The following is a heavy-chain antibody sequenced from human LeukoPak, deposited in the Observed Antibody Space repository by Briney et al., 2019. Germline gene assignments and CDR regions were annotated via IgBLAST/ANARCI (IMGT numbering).Heavy chain of an antibody. J-gene: IGHJ6*02. CDR2: ISSSGSTI. CDR3: ARGFDDYYYGMDV. V-gene: IGHV3-11*01. D-gene: IGHD3-9*01. Sequence: GGSLRLSCAASGFTVSSNYMSWVRQAPGKGLEWVSYISSSGSTIYYADSVKGRFTISRDNAKNSLYLQMNSLRAEDTAVYYCARGFDDYYYGMDVWGQGTTVTVSS. CDR1: GFTVSSNY.